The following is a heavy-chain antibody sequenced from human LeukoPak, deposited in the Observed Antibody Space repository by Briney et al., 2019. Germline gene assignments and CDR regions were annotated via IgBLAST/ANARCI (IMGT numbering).Heavy chain of an antibody. CDR3: ARLIYDSSGYHNWFDP. Sequence: GESLLISCKASGYSFTSYCIGWLRQMPAKDLQWLVIIYPGDSDTRYYPSFQGQVTISADNSISTDYLQWSSLNASDTAMYYCARLIYDSSGYHNWFDPWGQGTLVTVSS. D-gene: IGHD3-22*01. J-gene: IGHJ5*02. V-gene: IGHV5-51*01. CDR1: GYSFTSYC. CDR2: IYPGDSDT.